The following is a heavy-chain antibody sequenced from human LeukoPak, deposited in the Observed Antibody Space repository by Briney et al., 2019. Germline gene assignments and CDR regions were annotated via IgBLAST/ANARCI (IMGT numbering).Heavy chain of an antibody. CDR1: GFTFSNFL. V-gene: IGHV3-23*01. CDR2: ISGSGGDT. Sequence: GGSLRLSCAASGFTFSNFLMTWVRQAPGKGPEWVSAISGSGGDTYYADSVKGRFIISRDNSKNTLSLQLNSLRPEDTALYYCAKHFCTGLDCSLFDSWGQGTLVTVSS. D-gene: IGHD3/OR15-3a*01. CDR3: AKHFCTGLDCSLFDS. J-gene: IGHJ4*02.